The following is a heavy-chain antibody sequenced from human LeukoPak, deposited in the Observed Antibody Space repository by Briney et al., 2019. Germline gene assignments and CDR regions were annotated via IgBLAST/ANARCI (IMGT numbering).Heavy chain of an antibody. CDR3: ARGTHGEATGQFDY. CDR1: GGTFSSYA. D-gene: IGHD1-26*01. V-gene: IGHV1-69*06. CDR2: IIPIFGTA. J-gene: IGHJ4*02. Sequence: VASVKVSCKASGGTFSSYAISWVRQAPGQGLEWMGGIIPIFGTANYAQKFQGRVTITADKSTSTAYMELSSLRSEDTVVYYCARGTHGEATGQFDYWGQGTLVTVSS.